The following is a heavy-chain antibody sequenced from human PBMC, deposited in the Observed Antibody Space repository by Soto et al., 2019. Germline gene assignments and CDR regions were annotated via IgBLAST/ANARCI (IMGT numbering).Heavy chain of an antibody. CDR1: GFTVSGNY. D-gene: IGHD3-9*01. CDR2: IYSGGST. J-gene: IGHJ4*02. CDR3: ARGRYFDWLLSPGYFDY. Sequence: PGGSLRLSCAASGFTVSGNYMSWVRQAPGKGLEWVSVIYSGGSTYYADSVKGRFTISRDNSKNTLYLQMNSLRAEDTAVYHCARGRYFDWLLSPGYFDYWGQGTLVTVSS. V-gene: IGHV3-66*01.